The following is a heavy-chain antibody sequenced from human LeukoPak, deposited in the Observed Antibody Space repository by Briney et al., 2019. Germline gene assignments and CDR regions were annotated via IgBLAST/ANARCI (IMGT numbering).Heavy chain of an antibody. V-gene: IGHV4-30-4*01. CDR1: GGSISSGDYY. Sequence: PSETLSLTCTVSGGSISSGDYYWSWIRQPPGKGLEWIGYIYYSGSTYYNPSLESRVTISVDTSKNQFSLKLSSVTAADTAVYYCARVISHNYYYYYGMDVWGQGTTVTVSS. CDR2: IYYSGST. J-gene: IGHJ6*02. CDR3: ARVISHNYYYYYGMDV.